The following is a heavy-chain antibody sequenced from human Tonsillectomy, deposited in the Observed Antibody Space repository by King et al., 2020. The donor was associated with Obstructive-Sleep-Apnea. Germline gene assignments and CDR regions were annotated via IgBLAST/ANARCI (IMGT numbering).Heavy chain of an antibody. CDR1: EFTFSDYY. V-gene: IGHV3-11*01. CDR2: ISSSGYTI. D-gene: IGHD6-25*01. CDR3: ARAAGNWYFDL. J-gene: IGHJ2*01. Sequence: VQLVESGGGLVKPGGSLRLSCAASEFTFSDYYMTWIRQAPGKGLEWVSYISSSGYTIYYADSVKGRFTISRDNAKSSLHLQMNTLRAEDTAVYYCARAAGNWYFDLWGRGTLVTVSS.